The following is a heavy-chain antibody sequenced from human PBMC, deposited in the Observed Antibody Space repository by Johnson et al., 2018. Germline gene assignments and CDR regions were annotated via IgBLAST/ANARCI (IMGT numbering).Heavy chain of an antibody. CDR3: ARVIWDYYGSGSYYYYYMDV. CDR1: GYTFTSYD. J-gene: IGHJ6*03. CDR2: MNPNSGNT. V-gene: IGHV1-8*01. D-gene: IGHD3-10*01. Sequence: QVQLVESGAEVKKPGASVKVSCKASGYTFTSYDINWVRQATGQGLEWMGWMNPNSGNTGYAQKFQGRVTMTRNTSISTAYMELSSLRSEDTAVYYCARVIWDYYGSGSYYYYYMDVWGKGTTVTVSS.